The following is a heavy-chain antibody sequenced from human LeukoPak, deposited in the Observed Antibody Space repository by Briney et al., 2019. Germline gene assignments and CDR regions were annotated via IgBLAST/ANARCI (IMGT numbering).Heavy chain of an antibody. CDR1: GFSFSSHG. CDR2: IWEDETDK. Sequence: GGSLRLSCAASGFSFSSHGMHWVLQAPGKGLEWVAVIWEDETDKNYTDSVKGRFTISRDNSKNTLYLQMNSLRAEDTAVYYCARDPSNSRKWTPFDYWGQGTLVTVSS. CDR3: ARDPSNSRKWTPFDY. D-gene: IGHD4-23*01. V-gene: IGHV3-33*01. J-gene: IGHJ4*02.